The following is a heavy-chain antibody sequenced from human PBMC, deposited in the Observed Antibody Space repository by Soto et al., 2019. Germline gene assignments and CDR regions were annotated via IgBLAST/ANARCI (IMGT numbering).Heavy chain of an antibody. D-gene: IGHD6-13*01. Sequence: GGSLRLSCAASGFTFSSYWMHWVRQAPGKGLVWVSRINSDGSSTSYADSVKGRFTISRDNAKNTLYLQMNSLRAEDTAVYYCARGVSIAAAGSIGYDYWGQGTLVTVSS. J-gene: IGHJ4*02. V-gene: IGHV3-74*01. CDR2: INSDGSST. CDR3: ARGVSIAAAGSIGYDY. CDR1: GFTFSSYW.